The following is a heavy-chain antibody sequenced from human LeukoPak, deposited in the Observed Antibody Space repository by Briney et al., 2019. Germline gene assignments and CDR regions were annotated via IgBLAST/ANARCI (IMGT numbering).Heavy chain of an antibody. D-gene: IGHD3-3*01. J-gene: IGHJ6*03. CDR2: VYYSGST. V-gene: IGHV4-59*01. Sequence: PSETLSLTCTVSGGSISSYYWSWIRQPPGKGLEWIGYVYYSGSTNYNPSLKSRVTISVDTSKNQFSLKLSSVTAADTAVYYCARPAGRFWSGYHALGYYMDVWGKGTTVTVSS. CDR3: ARPAGRFWSGYHALGYYMDV. CDR1: GGSISSYY.